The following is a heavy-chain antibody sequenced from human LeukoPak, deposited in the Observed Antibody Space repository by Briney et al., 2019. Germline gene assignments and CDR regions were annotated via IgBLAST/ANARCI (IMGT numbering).Heavy chain of an antibody. V-gene: IGHV1-2*02. J-gene: IGHJ4*02. Sequence: GASVKVSCKASGYTFTGYYMHWVRQAPGQGLEWMGWINPNSGGTNYAQKFQGRVTMTRDTSISTAYMELSRLRSDDTAVYYCARAGVTGTFSFDYWGQGTLVTVSS. CDR3: ARAGVTGTFSFDY. CDR2: INPNSGGT. D-gene: IGHD1-20*01. CDR1: GYTFTGYY.